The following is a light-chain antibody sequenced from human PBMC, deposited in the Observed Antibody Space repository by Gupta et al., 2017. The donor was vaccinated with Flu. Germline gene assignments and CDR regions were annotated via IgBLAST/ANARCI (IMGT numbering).Light chain of an antibody. V-gene: IGKV4-1*01. CDR3: QQYYSSPPS. J-gene: IGKJ2*03. Sequence: EIVMTQSPDSVAVSLGERATINCKSSQSVLYSPNNKNYLAWYQQKPGLPPKLLIYWASTRESGVPDRFSGSGSGTHFTLTISSLQAEDVAVYYCQQYYSSPPSFGQGTKLEIK. CDR1: QSVLYSPNNKNY. CDR2: WAS.